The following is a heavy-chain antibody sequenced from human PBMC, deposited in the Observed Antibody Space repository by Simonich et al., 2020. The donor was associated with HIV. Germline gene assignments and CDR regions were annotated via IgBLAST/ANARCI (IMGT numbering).Heavy chain of an antibody. V-gene: IGHV4-38-2*02. CDR1: GYSIRSGYY. CDR3: ARNNFWSGWLFDY. Sequence: QVQLQESGPGLVKPSETLSLTCTVSGYSIRSGYYWGWIRKPPGKGLEWIVSIYHSGSTYYNPSPQSRVTISVDTSKNQFSLKLSSVTAADTAVYYCARNNFWSGWLFDYWGQGTLVTVSS. J-gene: IGHJ4*02. CDR2: IYHSGST. D-gene: IGHD3-3*01.